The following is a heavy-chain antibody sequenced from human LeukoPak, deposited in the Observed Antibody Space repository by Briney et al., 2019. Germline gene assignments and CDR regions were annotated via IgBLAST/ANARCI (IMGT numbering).Heavy chain of an antibody. CDR3: AKVLPQYSDNWPDYHMDV. D-gene: IGHD1-1*01. CDR2: ISGSGGST. J-gene: IGHJ6*03. CDR1: GFTFSSYA. Sequence: PGGSLRLSCAASGFTFSSYAMSWVRQAPGKGLEWVSAISGSGGSTYYADSVKGRFTISRDNAKNSLYLQMSSLRAEDTAVYYCAKVLPQYSDNWPDYHMDVWGKGTTVTVSS. V-gene: IGHV3-23*01.